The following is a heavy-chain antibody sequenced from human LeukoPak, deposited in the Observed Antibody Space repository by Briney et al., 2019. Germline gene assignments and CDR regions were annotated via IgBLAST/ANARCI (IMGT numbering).Heavy chain of an antibody. J-gene: IGHJ4*02. CDR3: ARGSSSWYHYFDY. V-gene: IGHV1-69*13. CDR1: GGTFSSYA. CDR2: IIPIFGTA. Sequence: ASVKVSCKASGGTFSSYAISWVRQATGQGLEWMGGIIPIFGTANYAQKFQGRVTITADESTSTAYMELSSLRSEDTAVYYCARGSSSWYHYFDYWGQGTLVTVSS. D-gene: IGHD6-13*01.